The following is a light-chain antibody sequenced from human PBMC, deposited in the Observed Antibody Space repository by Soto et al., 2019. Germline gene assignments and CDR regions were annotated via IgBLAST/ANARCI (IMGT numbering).Light chain of an antibody. J-gene: IGLJ3*02. V-gene: IGLV6-57*01. Sequence: NFMLTQPHSVSASPGKTVTMSCTRSSGSIASNYVQWYQQRPGSSPTTVIYEDDQRPSGVPDRFSGSIDSSSNSASLTISGLKPEDEADYYCQSYDSSNQVFGGGTKLTVL. CDR3: QSYDSSNQV. CDR1: SGSIASNY. CDR2: EDD.